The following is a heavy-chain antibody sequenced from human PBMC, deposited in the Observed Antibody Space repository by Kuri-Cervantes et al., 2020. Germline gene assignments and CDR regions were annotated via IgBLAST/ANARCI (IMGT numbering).Heavy chain of an antibody. D-gene: IGHD3-10*01. CDR1: GFTFSNYY. CDR3: ARGDDSRWFQD. J-gene: IGHJ1*01. CDR2: IKQDGSEK. Sequence: GGSLRLSCAASGFTFSNYYMSWVRQAPGKGLEWVADIKQDGSEKYYGDSVKGRFTISRDNAKNSLSLQMNSLRAEDTALYYCARGDDSRWFQDWGQGTLVTVSS. V-gene: IGHV3-7*04.